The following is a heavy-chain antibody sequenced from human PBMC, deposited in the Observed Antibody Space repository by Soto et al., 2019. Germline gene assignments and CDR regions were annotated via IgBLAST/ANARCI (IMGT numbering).Heavy chain of an antibody. CDR1: GFTFSSYA. J-gene: IGHJ5*02. Sequence: EVQLLESGGGLVQPGGSLRLSCAASGFTFSSYAMSWVRQAPWKGLEWVSAISGSGGSTYYADSVKGRFTISRDNSKNTLYLQMNSLRAEDTAVHYSAKESACSGGSCYSGWFDPWGQGTLVTVSS. CDR2: ISGSGGST. CDR3: AKESACSGGSCYSGWFDP. V-gene: IGHV3-23*01. D-gene: IGHD2-15*01.